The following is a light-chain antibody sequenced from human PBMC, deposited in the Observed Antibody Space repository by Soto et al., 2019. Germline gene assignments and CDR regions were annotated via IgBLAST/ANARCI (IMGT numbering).Light chain of an antibody. CDR3: QQRRNCPRK. V-gene: IGKV3-11*01. Sequence: IVLTQSPASLSWSPGKRATLSCRASQNISRSLIWYQTKXGXXXRXLXYHVSHXAXGIPARFIGIVSVTDYTLTMTSLEPEDXAVYDCQQRRNCPRKFGQGTK. CDR1: QNISRS. J-gene: IGKJ1*01. CDR2: HVS.